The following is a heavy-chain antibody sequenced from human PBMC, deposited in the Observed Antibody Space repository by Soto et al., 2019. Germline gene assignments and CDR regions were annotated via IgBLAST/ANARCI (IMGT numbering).Heavy chain of an antibody. CDR1: GFTFSSYS. D-gene: IGHD3-22*01. Sequence: GGSLRLSCAASGFTFSSYSMNWVRQAPGKGLEWVSSISSSSSYIYYADSVKGRFTISRDNAKNSLYLQMNSLRAEDTAVYYCARVGGYDSSGYYYYFDYWGQGTLVTVSS. J-gene: IGHJ4*02. V-gene: IGHV3-21*01. CDR3: ARVGGYDSSGYYYYFDY. CDR2: ISSSSSYI.